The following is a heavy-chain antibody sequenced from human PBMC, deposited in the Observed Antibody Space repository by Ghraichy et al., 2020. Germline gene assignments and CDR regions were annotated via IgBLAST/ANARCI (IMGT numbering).Heavy chain of an antibody. Sequence: GGSLRLSCAAFGFTFSSYWMSWVRQAPGTGLEWVANIKQDGSVKYYVDSVKGRFTISRDNAKNSLYLEMNRLRADDTAVYYCARLYSELSRWFDPWGQGSLVTVSS. CDR1: GFTFSSYW. V-gene: IGHV3-7*03. J-gene: IGHJ5*02. CDR3: ARLYSELSRWFDP. D-gene: IGHD6-13*01. CDR2: IKQDGSVK.